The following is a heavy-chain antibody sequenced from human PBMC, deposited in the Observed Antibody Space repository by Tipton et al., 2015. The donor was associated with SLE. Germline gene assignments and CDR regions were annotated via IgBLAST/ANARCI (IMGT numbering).Heavy chain of an antibody. V-gene: IGHV4-4*07. D-gene: IGHD3-10*01. CDR1: GGSISSYY. CDR2: IYTSGST. Sequence: TLSLTCTVSGGSISSYYWSWIRQPAGKGLEWIGRIYTSGSTDYNPSLKSRVTMSVDTSKNQFSLKLSSVTAADTAVYYCARVPGFGEFWWFAPWGQGTLVTASS. J-gene: IGHJ5*02. CDR3: ARVPGFGEFWWFAP.